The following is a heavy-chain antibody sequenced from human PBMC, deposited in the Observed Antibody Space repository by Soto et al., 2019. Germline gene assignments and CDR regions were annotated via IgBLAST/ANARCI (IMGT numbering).Heavy chain of an antibody. J-gene: IGHJ4*02. D-gene: IGHD6-13*01. Sequence: ASVKVSCKASGYTFTGYYMHWVRQAPGQGLEWMGWINPNSGGTNYAQKFQGWVTMTRDTSISTAYMELSRLRSDDTAVYYCAREEAGGSSRFDYWGQGTLVTVSS. CDR1: GYTFTGYY. CDR2: INPNSGGT. CDR3: AREEAGGSSRFDY. V-gene: IGHV1-2*04.